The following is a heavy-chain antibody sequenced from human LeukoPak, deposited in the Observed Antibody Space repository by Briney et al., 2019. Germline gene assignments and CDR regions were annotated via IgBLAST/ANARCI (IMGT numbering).Heavy chain of an antibody. Sequence: GGSLRLSCAASGFTFSDYGMHWVRQAPGKGLEWVAVISNDGSNKYYADSVKGRFTISRDNSKNTLYLQMNSLRAEDTAVYYCARGGRYVYYFDYWGQGTLVTVSS. CDR2: ISNDGSNK. J-gene: IGHJ4*02. D-gene: IGHD3-10*02. CDR1: GFTFSDYG. V-gene: IGHV3-30*03. CDR3: ARGGRYVYYFDY.